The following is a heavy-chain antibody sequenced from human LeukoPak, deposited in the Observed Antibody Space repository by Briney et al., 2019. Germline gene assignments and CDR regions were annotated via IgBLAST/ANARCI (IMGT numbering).Heavy chain of an antibody. J-gene: IGHJ4*02. CDR2: IYPADSDI. CDR3: ARLTGSYSDY. CDR1: GYSITNYW. Sequence: GESLKISCKGSGYSITNYWIAWVRQMPGKGLEWMGIIYPADSDIRYSPSFQGQATISADKSISTAYLQWSSLKASDIAIYYCARLTGSYSDYWGQGTLVTVSS. D-gene: IGHD1-26*01. V-gene: IGHV5-51*01.